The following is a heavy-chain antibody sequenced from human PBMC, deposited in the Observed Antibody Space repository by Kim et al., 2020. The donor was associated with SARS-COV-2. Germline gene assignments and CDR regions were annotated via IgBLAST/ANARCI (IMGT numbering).Heavy chain of an antibody. D-gene: IGHD6-19*01. Sequence: SETLSLTCTVSGGSISSSSYYWGWIRQPPGKGLEWIGSIYYSGSTYYNPSLKSRVTISVDTSKNQFSLKLSSVTAADTAVYYCARDGLRYFEGGYSSGWPYYYYGMDVWGQGTTVTVSS. J-gene: IGHJ6*02. V-gene: IGHV4-39*07. CDR1: GGSISSSSYY. CDR2: IYYSGST. CDR3: ARDGLRYFEGGYSSGWPYYYYGMDV.